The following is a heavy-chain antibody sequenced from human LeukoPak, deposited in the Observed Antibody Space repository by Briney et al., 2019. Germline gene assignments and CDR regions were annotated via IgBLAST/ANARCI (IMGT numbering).Heavy chain of an antibody. CDR1: GFTVSNNY. J-gene: IGHJ4*02. CDR2: IYTGGTT. Sequence: GGSLRLSCVASGFTVSNNYMSWVRQAPGKGLEWVSVIYTGGTTYYADSVKGRFTISRDTSKNTLYLQMNCLRAEDTAVYYCARDKSWNYLGYWGQGTLVTVSS. V-gene: IGHV3-53*01. CDR3: ARDKSWNYLGY. D-gene: IGHD1-7*01.